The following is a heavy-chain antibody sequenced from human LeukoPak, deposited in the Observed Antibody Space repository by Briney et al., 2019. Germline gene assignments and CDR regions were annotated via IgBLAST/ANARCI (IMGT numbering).Heavy chain of an antibody. Sequence: GGSLRLSCAASGFTFSSYAMHWVRQAPGKGLEWVAVISYDGSNKYYADSVKGRFTISRDNSKNTLYLQMNSLRAEDTAVYYCARKDSSGWQSFDYWGQGTLVTVSS. J-gene: IGHJ4*02. V-gene: IGHV3-30-3*01. D-gene: IGHD6-19*01. CDR3: ARKDSSGWQSFDY. CDR2: ISYDGSNK. CDR1: GFTFSSYA.